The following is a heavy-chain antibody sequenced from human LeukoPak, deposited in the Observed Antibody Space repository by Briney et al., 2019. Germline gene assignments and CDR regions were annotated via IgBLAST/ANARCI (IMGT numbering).Heavy chain of an antibody. Sequence: PSVRLSCKPSGYTFTSYYMHWVPQAPGPALECMGIINPSGRSTTSAQTSQGRVTITRHTSISTAYLGLSRLRSDDTAVYYCARYYYDILTGYSGDAFDIWGQGTMVTVS. CDR1: GYTFTSYY. CDR2: INPSGRST. J-gene: IGHJ3*02. V-gene: IGHV1-46*01. D-gene: IGHD3-9*01. CDR3: ARYYYDILTGYSGDAFDI.